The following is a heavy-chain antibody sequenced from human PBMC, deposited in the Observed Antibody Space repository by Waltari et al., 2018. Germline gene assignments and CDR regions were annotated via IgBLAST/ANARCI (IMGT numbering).Heavy chain of an antibody. CDR3: ARGPDIMTTALFDY. D-gene: IGHD5-12*01. CDR2: IIPIFVPA. CDR1: GGTFSNYE. V-gene: IGHV1-69*01. J-gene: IGHJ4*02. Sequence: QVQLVQSGAEVKKPGSSVKVSCKASGGTFSNYEISWVRQAPGQGLEWMGRIIPIFVPANYAQKFGGRVTITADESTSTAYMELSSLRSDDTAVYYGARGPDIMTTALFDYWGQGTLVTVSS.